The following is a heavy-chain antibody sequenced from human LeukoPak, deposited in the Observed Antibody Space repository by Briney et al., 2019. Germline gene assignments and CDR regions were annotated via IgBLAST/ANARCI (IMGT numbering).Heavy chain of an antibody. CDR1: GGSISSSNYY. Sequence: SQTLSLTCTVSGGSISSSNYYWSWIRQPPGKGLEWIGYIYYSGSTNYNPSLKSRVTISVDTSKNQFSLKLSSVTAADTAVYYCARDGSRFDPWGQGTLVTVSS. CDR3: ARDGSRFDP. J-gene: IGHJ5*02. CDR2: IYYSGST. V-gene: IGHV4-61*01.